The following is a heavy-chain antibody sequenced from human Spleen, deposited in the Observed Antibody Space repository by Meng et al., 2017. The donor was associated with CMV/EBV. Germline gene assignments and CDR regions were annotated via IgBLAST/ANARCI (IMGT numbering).Heavy chain of an antibody. CDR3: ARSPYDWNPGGGYCVDS. D-gene: IGHD1-20*01. CDR2: LNPSGGSS. CDR1: SFNSYY. Sequence: SFNSYYIQWVRQAPGQALEWVGMLNPSGGSSRYAQKFQGRVTMTRDTSTSTVYMELSGLRSADTAMFYCARSPYDWNPGGGYCVDSWGQGTLVTVSS. V-gene: IGHV1-46*02. J-gene: IGHJ5*01.